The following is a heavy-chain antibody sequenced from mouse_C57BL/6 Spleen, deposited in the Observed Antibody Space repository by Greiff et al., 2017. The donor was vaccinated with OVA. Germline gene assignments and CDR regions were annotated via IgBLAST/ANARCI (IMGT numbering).Heavy chain of an antibody. J-gene: IGHJ2*01. CDR2: IHPNSGST. CDR3: ASVYYDYEGDFDY. CDR1: GYTFTSYW. V-gene: IGHV1-64*01. D-gene: IGHD2-4*01. Sequence: QVQLQQPGAELVKPGASVQLSCKASGYTFTSYWMHWVTQRPGQGLEWIGMIHPNSGSTNYNEKFKSKATLTVDKSSSSAYMQLSCLTSEDSAVYYCASVYYDYEGDFDYWGQGTTLTVSS.